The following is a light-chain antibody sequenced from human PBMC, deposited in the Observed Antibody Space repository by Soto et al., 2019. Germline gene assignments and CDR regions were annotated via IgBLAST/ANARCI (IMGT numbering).Light chain of an antibody. CDR3: TSYTRDTALV. J-gene: IGLJ1*01. V-gene: IGLV2-14*01. CDR2: EVS. Sequence: QSALTQPASVSGSPGQSITISCTGTSSDVGTYNYVSWYQHHPGKAPKLIIYEVSNRPSGVSNRFSGSKSGSTASLTISGLQAEYEADYPCTSYTRDTALVFGTGTKLTVL. CDR1: SSDVGTYNY.